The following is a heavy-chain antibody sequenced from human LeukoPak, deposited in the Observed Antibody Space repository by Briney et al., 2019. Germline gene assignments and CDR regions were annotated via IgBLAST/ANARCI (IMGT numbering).Heavy chain of an antibody. J-gene: IGHJ4*02. CDR2: ISSSSSYI. V-gene: IGHV3-21*01. Sequence: GGSLRLSCAASGFTFSSYSMNWVRQAPGKGLEWVSSISSSSSYIYYADSVRGRFTISRDNAKNSLYLQMNSLRAEDTAVYYCARGDEDIVVVPAAGFDYWGQGTLVTVSS. D-gene: IGHD2-2*01. CDR1: GFTFSSYS. CDR3: ARGDEDIVVVPAAGFDY.